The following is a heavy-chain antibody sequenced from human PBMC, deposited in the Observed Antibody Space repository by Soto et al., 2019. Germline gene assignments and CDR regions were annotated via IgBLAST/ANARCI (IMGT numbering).Heavy chain of an antibody. CDR1: GESISGTIYY. V-gene: IGHV4-39*02. J-gene: IGHJ4*02. Sequence: SETLSLTCIVSGESISGTIYYWGWIRQPPGKGLEWIGSIYYSGSTYYNPSLKSRVTISVDTSKNHFSLKPTSVTAADTAVYYCARPGGSGWFYFDSWGQGSQVTVSS. CDR3: ARPGGSGWFYFDS. D-gene: IGHD6-13*01. CDR2: IYYSGST.